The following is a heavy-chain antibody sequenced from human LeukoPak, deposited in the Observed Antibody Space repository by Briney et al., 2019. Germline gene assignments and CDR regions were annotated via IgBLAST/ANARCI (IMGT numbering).Heavy chain of an antibody. V-gene: IGHV4-59*01. Sequence: PSETLSFTCTVSGASINTYYWSWIRQPPGKGREWVGYIYYSGTTSYNPSLTTRVTISIDTSKNQFSLKLSSVTAADTAVDYCSRVLRAMASQYNFDYWGQGTLVTVSS. CDR2: IYYSGTT. CDR1: GASINTYY. D-gene: IGHD5-24*01. J-gene: IGHJ4*02. CDR3: SRVLRAMASQYNFDY.